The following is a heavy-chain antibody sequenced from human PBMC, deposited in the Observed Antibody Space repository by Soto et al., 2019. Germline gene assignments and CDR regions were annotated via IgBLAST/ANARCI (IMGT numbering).Heavy chain of an antibody. CDR3: ASLGDCSGGSCYSGWDY. D-gene: IGHD2-15*01. V-gene: IGHV1-3*01. CDR1: GYTFTSYA. CDR2: INAGNGNT. J-gene: IGHJ4*02. Sequence: QVQLVQSGAEVKKPGASLKVSCKASGYTFTSYAMHWVRQAPGQRLEWMGWINAGNGNTKYSQTFQGRVTITRDTSAHTAYMELSGLRSEDTAVYYCASLGDCSGGSCYSGWDYWVQGTLVTVSS.